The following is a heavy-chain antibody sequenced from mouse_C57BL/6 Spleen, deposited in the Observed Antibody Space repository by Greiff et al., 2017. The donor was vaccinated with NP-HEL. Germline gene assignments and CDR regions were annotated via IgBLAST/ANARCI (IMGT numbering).Heavy chain of an antibody. V-gene: IGHV1-64*01. CDR2: IHPNRGST. J-gene: IGHJ2*01. CDR3: ARWLRGVGY. CDR1: GYTFTSYW. Sequence: QVQLQQPGAELVKPGASVKLSCKASGYTFTSYWMHWVKQRPGQGLEWIGMIHPNRGSTNYNEKFKSKATLTVDKSSSTAYMQVSSLTSEDSAVYYCARWLRGVGYWGKGTTLTVSS. D-gene: IGHD2-2*01.